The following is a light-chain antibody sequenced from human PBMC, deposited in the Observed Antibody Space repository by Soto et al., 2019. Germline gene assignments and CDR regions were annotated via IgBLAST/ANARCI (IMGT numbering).Light chain of an antibody. CDR1: SSDVGTYNL. J-gene: IGLJ2*01. V-gene: IGLV2-23*01. Sequence: QSVLTQPASVSGSPGQSITISCTGSSSDVGTYNLVSWYQQHPGKAPKLMIYEGSERPSGVSNRFSGSKSGNTASLTISGLQAEDDADYYCCSYAGSSTPVVFGEGTKLTVL. CDR3: CSYAGSSTPVV. CDR2: EGS.